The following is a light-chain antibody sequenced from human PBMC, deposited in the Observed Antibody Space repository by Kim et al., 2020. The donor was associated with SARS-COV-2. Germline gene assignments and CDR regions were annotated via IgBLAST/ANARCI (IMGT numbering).Light chain of an antibody. CDR2: GNS. V-gene: IGLV1-40*01. Sequence: QSVLTQPPSVSGAPGQRVTISCTGSSSNIGAGYDVHWYQQLPGTAHKLLIYGNSNRPSGVPDRFSGSKSGTSASLAITGLQAEDEADYYCQSYDSSLSGWVFGRGTQLTVL. CDR1: SSNIGAGYD. CDR3: QSYDSSLSGWV. J-gene: IGLJ3*02.